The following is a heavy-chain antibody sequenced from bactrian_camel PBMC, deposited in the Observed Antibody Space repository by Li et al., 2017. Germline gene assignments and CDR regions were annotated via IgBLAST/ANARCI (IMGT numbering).Heavy chain of an antibody. CDR1: EYTYSEYN. CDR2: LDGRRT. V-gene: IGHV3S40*01. J-gene: IGHJ4*01. Sequence: VQLVESGGGSVQTGGSLRLSCAASEYTYSEYNMAWFRQAPGKEREGVAGLDGRRTGYTDSVKGRFTVSRDNANNTVNLMMNSLKPEDTAMYYCAANFGPYCSGPYLARRANFLGKGTQVTVS. D-gene: IGHD2*01.